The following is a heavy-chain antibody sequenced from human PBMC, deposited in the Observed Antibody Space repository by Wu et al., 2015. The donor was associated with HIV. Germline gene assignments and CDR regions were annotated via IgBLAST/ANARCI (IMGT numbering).Heavy chain of an antibody. CDR2: INPNSGGT. CDR3: VRGGIIVGIRGPLFDY. Sequence: QVQLVQSGAEVKKPGASVKVSCKASGYTFTGYCIHWVRQAPGQGLEWMGWINPNSGGTNYAQTFQGRVTMTRDTSISTVYMELSRLISDDTVVYYCVRGGIIVGIRGPLFDYWGQGTLVTVSS. J-gene: IGHJ4*02. D-gene: IGHD3-22*01. CDR1: GYTFTGYC. V-gene: IGHV1-2*02.